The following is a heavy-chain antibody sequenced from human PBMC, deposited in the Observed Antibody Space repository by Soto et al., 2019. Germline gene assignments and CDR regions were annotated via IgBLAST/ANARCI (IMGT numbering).Heavy chain of an antibody. J-gene: IGHJ6*02. Sequence: ASVKVSCKASGYTFTSYGISWVRQAPGQGLEWMGWISAYNCNTNYAQKLQGRVTMTTDTSTSTAYMELRSLRSDDTAVYYCARVRFGATTVTTYYYYYGMDVWGQGTTVTVSS. V-gene: IGHV1-18*01. CDR1: GYTFTSYG. CDR3: ARVRFGATTVTTYYYYYGMDV. CDR2: ISAYNCNT. D-gene: IGHD4-17*01.